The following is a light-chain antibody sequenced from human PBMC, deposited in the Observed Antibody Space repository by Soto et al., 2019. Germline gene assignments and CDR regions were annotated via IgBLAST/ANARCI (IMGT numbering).Light chain of an antibody. CDR3: MQALQTGYT. J-gene: IGKJ2*01. V-gene: IGKV2-28*01. CDR1: QSLLHSNGYNY. Sequence: DIVMTQSPLSLPVTPGEPASISCRSSQSLLHSNGYNYLDWYLQKPGQSPQLLIYLGSNRASGVPDRFSGGGSGTDFTLKISRVEAEDVGVYYCMQALQTGYTFGQGTKLEIK. CDR2: LGS.